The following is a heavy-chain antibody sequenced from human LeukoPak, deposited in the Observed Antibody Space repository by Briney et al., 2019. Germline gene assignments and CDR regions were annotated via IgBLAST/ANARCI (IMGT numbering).Heavy chain of an antibody. V-gene: IGHV3-66*01. D-gene: IGHD5-18*01. J-gene: IGHJ4*01. CDR2: IYSGGTT. CDR1: GFTVSSNY. Sequence: GGSLRLSCAASGFTVSSNYVSWVRQAPGKGLEWVSVIYSGGTTYYADSVKGRFTISRDNSKNTLHLQMNSLRAEDTAVYYCARDQYSYAHAAHWGQGTLVTVSS. CDR3: ARDQYSYAHAAH.